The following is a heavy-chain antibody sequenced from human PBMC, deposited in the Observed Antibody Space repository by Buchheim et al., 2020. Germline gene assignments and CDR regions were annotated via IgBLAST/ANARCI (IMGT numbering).Heavy chain of an antibody. J-gene: IGHJ6*02. D-gene: IGHD1-20*01. CDR3: ARVHNWKAAGFFYYYYGLDV. V-gene: IGHV1-18*01. CDR2: ISAYDGNT. CDR1: GYTFTRYG. Sequence: QVQLVQSGAEVKKPGASVKVSCKASGYTFTRYGISWVRQAPGQGLEWMGWISAYDGNTNYAQKFQGRVTLPTDTSTTTANMELRSLRSDDTAVYFCARVHNWKAAGFFYYYYGLDVWGQGTT.